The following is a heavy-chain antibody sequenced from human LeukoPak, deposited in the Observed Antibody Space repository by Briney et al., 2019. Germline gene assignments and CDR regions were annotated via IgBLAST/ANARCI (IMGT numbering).Heavy chain of an antibody. V-gene: IGHV3-48*03. J-gene: IGHJ3*02. Sequence: QPGGSLRLSCAASGFTFSSYEMNWVRQAPGKGLEWVSYISSSGSTIYYADSVKGRFTISRDNAKNSLYLQMNSLRAEDTAVYYCARDLNGKWELLGDAFDIWGQGTMVTVSS. D-gene: IGHD1-26*01. CDR2: ISSSGSTI. CDR3: ARDLNGKWELLGDAFDI. CDR1: GFTFSSYE.